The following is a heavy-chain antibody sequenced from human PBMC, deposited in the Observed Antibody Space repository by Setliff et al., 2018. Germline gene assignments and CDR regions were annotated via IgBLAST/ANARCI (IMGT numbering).Heavy chain of an antibody. CDR3: AGGLYYYDSSGYPWYFDY. V-gene: IGHV4-4*07. J-gene: IGHJ4*02. CDR2: IYPSGST. CDR1: DDSISNNY. Sequence: SETLSLTCTVSDDSISNNYWSWIRQPAGKGLEWIGRIYPSGSTNYNPSLKSRVTMSVDTSKNQFSLKLSSVTAADMAVYYCAGGLYYYDSSGYPWYFDYWGQGTLDTVSS. D-gene: IGHD3-22*01.